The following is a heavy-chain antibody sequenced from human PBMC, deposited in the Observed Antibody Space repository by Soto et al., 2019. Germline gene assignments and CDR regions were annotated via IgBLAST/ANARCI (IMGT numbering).Heavy chain of an antibody. D-gene: IGHD3-10*01. J-gene: IGHJ4*02. CDR3: ARGRRYGSGSYFVY. V-gene: IGHV4-61*01. CDR2: VAYTGTT. Sequence: PSETLSLTCAVSGGSVGSRPYYWSWIRQPPGKGLEWIGYVAYTGTTNYNPSLKSRVTISVDTSKNQFSLKLSSVTAADTAVYYCARGRRYGSGSYFVYWGQGTLVTVSS. CDR1: GGSVGSRPYY.